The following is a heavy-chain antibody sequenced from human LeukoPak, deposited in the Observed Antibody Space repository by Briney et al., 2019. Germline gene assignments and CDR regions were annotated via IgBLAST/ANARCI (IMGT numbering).Heavy chain of an antibody. J-gene: IGHJ6*02. CDR3: AKVEEQQPPTWFGMDV. Sequence: TGGSLRLSCAASGFTFSSYAMSWVRQAPGKGLEWVSAISGSGGSTYYADSVKGRFTISRDNSKNTLYLQMNSLRAEDTAVYYCAKVEEQQPPTWFGMDVWGQGTTVTVSS. CDR2: ISGSGGST. CDR1: GFTFSSYA. V-gene: IGHV3-23*01. D-gene: IGHD6-13*01.